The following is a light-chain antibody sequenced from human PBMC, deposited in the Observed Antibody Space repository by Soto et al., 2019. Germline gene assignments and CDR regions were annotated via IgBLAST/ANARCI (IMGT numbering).Light chain of an antibody. CDR2: DAS. J-gene: IGKJ1*01. Sequence: DIQMTQSPSALSASVGDRVTITCRASQSIGRWLAWYQQKPGKAPRLLIYDASTLESGVPSRFSGSGSGTGFTLTISSLQAEDFATSYCQEYDGYSRKFVQATKVENK. V-gene: IGKV1-5*01. CDR1: QSIGRW. CDR3: QEYDGYSRK.